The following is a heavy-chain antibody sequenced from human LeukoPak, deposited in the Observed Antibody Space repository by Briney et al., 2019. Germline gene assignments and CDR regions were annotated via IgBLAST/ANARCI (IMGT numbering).Heavy chain of an antibody. D-gene: IGHD3-9*01. CDR3: ARDRVLRYFDWSGDAFDI. Sequence: ETLSLTCTVSGGSISSYYWSWIRQPPGKGLEWIGYIYYSGSTNYNPSLKSRVTISVDTSKNQFSLKLNSVTAADTAVYYCARDRVLRYFDWSGDAFDIWGQGTMVTVSS. CDR2: IYYSGST. V-gene: IGHV4-59*01. J-gene: IGHJ3*02. CDR1: GGSISSYY.